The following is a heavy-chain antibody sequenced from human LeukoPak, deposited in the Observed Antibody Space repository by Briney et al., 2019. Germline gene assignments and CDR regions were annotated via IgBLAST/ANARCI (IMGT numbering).Heavy chain of an antibody. CDR2: IYTSGFT. D-gene: IGHD6-13*01. CDR3: AREEAAAGRSIDY. Sequence: PSETLSLTCTLSLGSIISYFWTWIRQPAGKGLAWVGHIYTSGFTTYNPSLMSRLTMSVDTSKNQFSLKLSSVTAADTAVYYCAREEAAAGRSIDYWGQGTLVTVSS. CDR1: LGSIISYF. J-gene: IGHJ4*02. V-gene: IGHV4-4*07.